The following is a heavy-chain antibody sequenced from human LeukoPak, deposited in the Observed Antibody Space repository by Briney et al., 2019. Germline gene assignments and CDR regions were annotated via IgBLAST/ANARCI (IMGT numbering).Heavy chain of an antibody. J-gene: IGHJ5*02. Sequence: PSETLSLTCTVSGGSISSYYWSWIRQPPGKGLEWIGEINHSGSTNYNPSLKSRVTISVDTSKNQFSLKLSSVTAADTAVYYCARGIRGYYDSSGYPWGQGTLVTVSS. CDR2: INHSGST. D-gene: IGHD3-22*01. V-gene: IGHV4-34*01. CDR3: ARGIRGYYDSSGYP. CDR1: GGSISSYY.